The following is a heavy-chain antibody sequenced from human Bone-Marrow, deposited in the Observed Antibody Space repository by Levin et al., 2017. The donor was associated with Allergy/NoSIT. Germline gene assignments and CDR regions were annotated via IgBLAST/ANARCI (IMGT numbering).Heavy chain of an antibody. D-gene: IGHD3-10*01. CDR1: GFNFDIYS. CDR2: ISGVTTKK. CDR3: ARGLGSEEPPGY. V-gene: IGHV3-48*02. Sequence: GGSLRLSCAVSGFNFDIYSMNWVRQAPGKGLEWIAYISGVTTKKYYADSVKGRFTISRDNAYNSLYLQMSNLRDEDTAVYFCARGLGSEEPPGYWGQGTLVTVSS. J-gene: IGHJ4*02.